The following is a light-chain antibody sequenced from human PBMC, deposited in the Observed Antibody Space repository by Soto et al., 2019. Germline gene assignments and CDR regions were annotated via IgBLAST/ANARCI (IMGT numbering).Light chain of an antibody. J-gene: IGKJ4*01. CDR2: KVS. Sequence: DIVMTQSPLSLPVTPGEPASISCRSSQSLVYSDGNTYLNWFHQRPGQSPRRLIYKVSNRDSGVPDRFSGSGSGTDFTLKISRVEAEDVGIFYCMQGTHWPLTFGGGTKVDIK. V-gene: IGKV2-30*01. CDR3: MQGTHWPLT. CDR1: QSLVYSDGNTY.